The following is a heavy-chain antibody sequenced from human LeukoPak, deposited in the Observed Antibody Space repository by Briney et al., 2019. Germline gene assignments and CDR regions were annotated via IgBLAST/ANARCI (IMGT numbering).Heavy chain of an antibody. Sequence: ASVKVSCKASGYTFTSYGISWVRQAPGQGLEWMGWISAYNGNTNYAQKLQGRVTMTTDTSTSTAHMELRSLRSDDTAVYYCARESTYYDFWSGYQTLYYFDYWGQGTLVTVSS. D-gene: IGHD3-3*01. J-gene: IGHJ4*02. V-gene: IGHV1-18*01. CDR2: ISAYNGNT. CDR3: ARESTYYDFWSGYQTLYYFDY. CDR1: GYTFTSYG.